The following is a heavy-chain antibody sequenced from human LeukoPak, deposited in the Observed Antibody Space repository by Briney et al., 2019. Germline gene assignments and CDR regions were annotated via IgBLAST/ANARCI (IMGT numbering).Heavy chain of an antibody. CDR3: ARGWGLRFLEWSPIKPSYYYYGMDV. CDR1: GGSISSGGYY. V-gene: IGHV4-31*11. Sequence: SQTLSLTCAVSGGSISSGGYYWSWIRQHPGKGLEWIGYIYYSGSTYYNPSLKSRVTISVDTSKNQFSLKLSSVTAADTAVYYCARGWGLRFLEWSPIKPSYYYYGMDVWGQGTTVTVSS. CDR2: IYYSGST. D-gene: IGHD3-3*01. J-gene: IGHJ6*02.